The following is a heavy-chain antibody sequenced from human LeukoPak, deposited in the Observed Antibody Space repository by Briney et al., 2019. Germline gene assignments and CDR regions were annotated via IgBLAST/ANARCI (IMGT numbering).Heavy chain of an antibody. Sequence: ASVMVSCKASGYTFTSYDINWVRQATGQGLEWMGWMNPNSGNTGYAQKFQGRVTMTRNTSISTAYMELSSLRSEDTAVYYCARRPKGAVAGRNWFDPWGQGTLVTVSS. CDR3: ARRPKGAVAGRNWFDP. V-gene: IGHV1-8*01. J-gene: IGHJ5*02. CDR1: GYTFTSYD. D-gene: IGHD6-19*01. CDR2: MNPNSGNT.